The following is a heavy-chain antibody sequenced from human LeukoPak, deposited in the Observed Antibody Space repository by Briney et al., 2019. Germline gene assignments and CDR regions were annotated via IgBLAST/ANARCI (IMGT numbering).Heavy chain of an antibody. D-gene: IGHD3-10*01. V-gene: IGHV4-30-4*01. J-gene: IGHJ4*02. CDR3: GRDPFRGESFDY. CDR1: GGSISSGDYY. Sequence: PSETLSLTCTVSGGSISSGDYYWSWIRQPPEKGLEWIGYIYYSGSTYYNPSLKSRVTISVDTSKNQFSLKLSSVTAADTAVYYWGRDPFRGESFDYWGQGTLVTVSS. CDR2: IYYSGST.